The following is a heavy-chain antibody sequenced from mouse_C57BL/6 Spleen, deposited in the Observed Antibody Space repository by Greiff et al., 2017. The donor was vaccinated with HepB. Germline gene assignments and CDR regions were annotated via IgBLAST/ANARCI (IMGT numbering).Heavy chain of an antibody. CDR3: ARGGYSNYFDY. CDR1: GFTFSDYY. D-gene: IGHD2-5*01. J-gene: IGHJ2*01. V-gene: IGHV5-16*01. CDR2: INYDGSST. Sequence: EVMLVESEGGLVQPGSSMKLSCTASGFTFSDYYMAWVRQVPEKGLEWVANINYDGSSTYYLATLKSRFIISRDNAKNILYLQMSSLKSEDTATYYCARGGYSNYFDYWGQGTTLTVSS.